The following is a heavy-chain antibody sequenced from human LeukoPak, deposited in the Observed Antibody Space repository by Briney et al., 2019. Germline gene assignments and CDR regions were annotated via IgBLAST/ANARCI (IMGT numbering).Heavy chain of an antibody. CDR3: ARRDTGWNYCDY. Sequence: SETLYLTCTISGDSLNGHYWSWIRQPPGKRLEWIGDIHYKGSTNYNLSLKSRVTISVDTSKNHLSLNLTSVLAADTAIYYCARRDTGWNYCDYWGQGILVTVSS. J-gene: IGHJ4*02. CDR1: GDSLNGHY. D-gene: IGHD6-19*01. CDR2: IHYKGST. V-gene: IGHV4-59*08.